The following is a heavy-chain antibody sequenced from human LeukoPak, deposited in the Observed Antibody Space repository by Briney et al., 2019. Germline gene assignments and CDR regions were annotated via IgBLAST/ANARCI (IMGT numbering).Heavy chain of an antibody. CDR2: ITGSGGNT. CDR3: AKDLGAYGSGSYFY. D-gene: IGHD3-10*01. V-gene: IGHV3-23*01. J-gene: IGHJ4*02. CDR1: GFTFSSYA. Sequence: GGSLRPSCAASGFTFSSYAMSWVRQAPGKGLEWVSAITGSGGNTYYADSVKGRFTISRDNSKNTLYLQMNSLRAEDTAVYYCAKDLGAYGSGSYFYWGQGTLVTVSS.